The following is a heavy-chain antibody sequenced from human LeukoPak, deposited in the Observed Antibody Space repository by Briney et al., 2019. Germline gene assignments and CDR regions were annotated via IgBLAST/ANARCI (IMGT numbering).Heavy chain of an antibody. Sequence: GGSLRLSCAASGFTFSTYAMTWVRQAPGKGLEWVANIKQDGSKKSYVDSVKGRFTISRDNAKNSLYLQMNSLRAEDTAIYYCTRVGYIDEGIDYWGQGTLVTVSS. CDR3: TRVGYIDEGIDY. CDR1: GFTFSTYA. D-gene: IGHD5-24*01. CDR2: IKQDGSKK. V-gene: IGHV3-7*04. J-gene: IGHJ4*02.